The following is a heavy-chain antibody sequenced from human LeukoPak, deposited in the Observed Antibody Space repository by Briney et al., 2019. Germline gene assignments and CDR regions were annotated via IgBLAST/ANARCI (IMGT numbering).Heavy chain of an antibody. D-gene: IGHD6-19*01. Sequence: GRSLRLSCAASGFTFISYGMHWVRQAPGKGLEWVSVIWYDVSNKYYADSVKGRFTISRDNSKNTLYLQMNSLRAEDTAVYYCARDREQWLVMDFDYWGQGTLVTVSS. CDR2: IWYDVSNK. V-gene: IGHV3-33*01. CDR3: ARDREQWLVMDFDY. CDR1: GFTFISYG. J-gene: IGHJ4*02.